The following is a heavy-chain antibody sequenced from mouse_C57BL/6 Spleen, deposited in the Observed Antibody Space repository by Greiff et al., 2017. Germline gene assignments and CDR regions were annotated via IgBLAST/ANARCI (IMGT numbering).Heavy chain of an antibody. V-gene: IGHV1-64*01. Sequence: QVQLQQPGAELVKPGASVKLSCKASGYTFTSYWMHWVKQRPGQGLEWIGMIHPNSSSTNYNEKLKSKATLTVDKSYSTAYMQLSGLTSEYSAVCYCAEPWVAYWGQGTPLTVSA. CDR1: GYTFTSYW. CDR3: AEPWVAY. J-gene: IGHJ2*01. CDR2: IHPNSSST.